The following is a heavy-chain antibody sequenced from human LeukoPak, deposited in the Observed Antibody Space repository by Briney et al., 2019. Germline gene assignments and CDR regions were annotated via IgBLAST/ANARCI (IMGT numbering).Heavy chain of an antibody. D-gene: IGHD6-19*01. CDR1: GGSISSYY. V-gene: IGHV4-59*08. Sequence: SSETLSLTCTVSGGSISSYYWSWIRQPPGKGLEWIGYISYSGSTNYKSSLKSRVTISVDTSKNQFSLRLSSVTAADTAVYYCARSRYGSAWYGFDIWGQGTMVTVSS. CDR3: ARSRYGSAWYGFDI. CDR2: ISYSGST. J-gene: IGHJ3*02.